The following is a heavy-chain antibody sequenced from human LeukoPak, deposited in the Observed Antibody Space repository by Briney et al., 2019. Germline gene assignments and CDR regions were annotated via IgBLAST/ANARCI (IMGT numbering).Heavy chain of an antibody. D-gene: IGHD4-17*01. J-gene: IGHJ4*01. CDR3: ASNVPTTVTTGLTDY. CDR1: GFTFSSYG. V-gene: IGHV3-30*02. Sequence: GGSLRLSCAASGFTFSSYGMHWVRQAPGKGLEWVAFIRYDGSNKYYADSVKGRFTISRDNSKNTLYLQMNSLRAEDTAVYYCASNVPTTVTTGLTDYWGHGTLVTVSS. CDR2: IRYDGSNK.